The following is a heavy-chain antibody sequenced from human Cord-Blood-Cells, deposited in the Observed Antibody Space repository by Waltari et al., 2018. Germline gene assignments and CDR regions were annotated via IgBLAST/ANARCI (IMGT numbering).Heavy chain of an antibody. CDR3: ARGLSQQLVLDAFDI. J-gene: IGHJ3*02. CDR2: INPNSGGT. Sequence: QVQLVQSGAEVTTPGASVKVSCKASGYAFTGYHMHWVRPAPGQGPEWMGWINPNSGGTNYAQKFQGRVTMTRDTSISTAYMELSRLRSDDTAVYYCARGLSQQLVLDAFDIWGQGTMVTVSS. V-gene: IGHV1-2*02. D-gene: IGHD6-13*01. CDR1: GYAFTGYH.